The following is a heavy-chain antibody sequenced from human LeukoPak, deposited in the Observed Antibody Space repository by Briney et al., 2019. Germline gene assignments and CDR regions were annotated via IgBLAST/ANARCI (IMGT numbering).Heavy chain of an antibody. CDR1: GGTFSSYA. V-gene: IGHV1-69*04. Sequence: ASVKVSCKASGGTFSSYAISWVRQAPGQGLEWMGRIIPILGIANYAQKFQGRVTITADKSTSTAYMELSSLRSEDTAVYYCARRDYGRLGYFDYWGQGTLVTVSS. J-gene: IGHJ4*02. CDR2: IIPILGIA. CDR3: ARRDYGRLGYFDY. D-gene: IGHD4-17*01.